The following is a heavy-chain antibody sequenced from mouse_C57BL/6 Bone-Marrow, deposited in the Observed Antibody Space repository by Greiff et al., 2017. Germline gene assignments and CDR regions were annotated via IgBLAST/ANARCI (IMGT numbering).Heavy chain of an antibody. D-gene: IGHD1-1*01. Sequence: QVQLQQSGAELVKPGASVKLSCKASGYTFTSYWMHWVKQRPGQGLEWIGMIHPNSGSTNYNEKFKSKATLTVDKSSSTAYMQRSSLTSEDSAVYYCASRLLRYPYDYWGQGTTLTVSS. CDR1: GYTFTSYW. CDR2: IHPNSGST. V-gene: IGHV1-64*01. J-gene: IGHJ2*01. CDR3: ASRLLRYPYDY.